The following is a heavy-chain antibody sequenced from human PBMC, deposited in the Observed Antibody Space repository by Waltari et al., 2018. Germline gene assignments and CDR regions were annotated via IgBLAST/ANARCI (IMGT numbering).Heavy chain of an antibody. D-gene: IGHD3-9*01. Sequence: QARLVESGGGVVQPGTTLRLSCVGSEFPFSTYGMPWVRQAPGKGLEWVAVVSYDGRKEYYADSLKGRFTISRDNSKSTLYLEMNGLTVEDTATYYCAKSHLLYFDWWGGMDVWGQGTTVTVSS. CDR1: EFPFSTYG. V-gene: IGHV3-30*18. CDR3: AKSHLLYFDWWGGMDV. CDR2: VSYDGRKE. J-gene: IGHJ6*02.